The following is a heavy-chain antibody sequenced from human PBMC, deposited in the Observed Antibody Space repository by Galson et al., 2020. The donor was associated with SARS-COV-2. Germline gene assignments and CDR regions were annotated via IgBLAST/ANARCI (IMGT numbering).Heavy chain of an antibody. CDR1: GFTFSSYS. Sequence: LSLTCAASGFTFSSYSMNWVRQAPGKGLEWVSSISSSSSYIYYADSVKGRFTISRDNAKNSLYLQMNSLRAEDTAVYYCARDLWQWLVDYWGQGTLVTVSS. CDR2: ISSSSSYI. V-gene: IGHV3-21*01. D-gene: IGHD6-19*01. CDR3: ARDLWQWLVDY. J-gene: IGHJ4*02.